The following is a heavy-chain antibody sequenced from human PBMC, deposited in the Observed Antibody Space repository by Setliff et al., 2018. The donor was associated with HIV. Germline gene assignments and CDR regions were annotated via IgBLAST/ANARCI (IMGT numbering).Heavy chain of an antibody. D-gene: IGHD5-12*01. CDR3: ARGRRLMAPHYFDN. CDR1: GGSITSGNYF. V-gene: IGHV4-61*09. CDR2: IYTDGTA. Sequence: SETLSLTCTVSGGSITSGNYFWTWIRQPAGKGLEWIGHIYTDGTANYNPSFKSRVIISIDTSKNHFSLRLTSVTAADTAVYYCARGRRLMAPHYFDNWGQGTLVTVSS. J-gene: IGHJ4*02.